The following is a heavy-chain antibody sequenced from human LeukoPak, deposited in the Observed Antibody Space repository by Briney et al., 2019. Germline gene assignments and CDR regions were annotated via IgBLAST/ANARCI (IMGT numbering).Heavy chain of an antibody. CDR3: ARGDYPGGYYYYGMDV. CDR2: IYYSGST. D-gene: IGHD4-17*01. Sequence: SETLSLTCTVSGGSISSYYWSWIRQPPGKGLEWLGYIYYSGSTNYNPSLKSRVTISVDTSKNQFSLKLSSVTAADTAVYYCARGDYPGGYYYYGMDVWGQGTTVTVSS. V-gene: IGHV4-59*01. CDR1: GGSISSYY. J-gene: IGHJ6*02.